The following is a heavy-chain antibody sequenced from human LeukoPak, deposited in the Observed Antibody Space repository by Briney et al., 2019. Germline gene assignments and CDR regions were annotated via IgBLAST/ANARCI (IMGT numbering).Heavy chain of an antibody. J-gene: IGHJ6*03. Sequence: PGGSLRLSCAASGFTLNNYAMSWVRQAPGKGLEWVANIKQDGSEKYYVDSVKGRFTISRDNAKNSLYLQMNSLRAEDTAVYYCASSMGSGSYMRSYYYYYMDVWGKGTTVTVSS. V-gene: IGHV3-7*01. CDR3: ASSMGSGSYMRSYYYYYMDV. D-gene: IGHD3-10*01. CDR2: IKQDGSEK. CDR1: GFTLNNYA.